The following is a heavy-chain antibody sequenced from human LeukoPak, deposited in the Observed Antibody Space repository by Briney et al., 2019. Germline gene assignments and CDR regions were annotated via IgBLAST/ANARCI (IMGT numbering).Heavy chain of an antibody. J-gene: IGHJ3*02. Sequence: PGGSLRLSCAASGFTFSSYAMHWVRQAPGKGLEWVSYITTTSSTMYYADSVKGRFTISRDNAKNSLYLQMNSLRAEDTAVYYCTRDYNSSSGRAFDIWGQGTMVTVSS. CDR3: TRDYNSSSGRAFDI. V-gene: IGHV3-48*01. CDR1: GFTFSSYA. CDR2: ITTTSSTM. D-gene: IGHD6-6*01.